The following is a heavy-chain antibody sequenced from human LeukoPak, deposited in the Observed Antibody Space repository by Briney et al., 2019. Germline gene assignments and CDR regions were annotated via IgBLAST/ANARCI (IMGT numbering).Heavy chain of an antibody. CDR3: ARDYYDSSGYDNYFDY. D-gene: IGHD3-22*01. Sequence: SETLSLTCTVSGGSISSGSYYWSWIRQPAGKGMEWIGRIYTSGSTNYNPSLKSRVTISVDTSKNQSSLKLSSVTAADTAVYYCARDYYDSSGYDNYFDYWGQGTLVTVSS. J-gene: IGHJ4*02. V-gene: IGHV4-61*02. CDR2: IYTSGST. CDR1: GGSISSGSYY.